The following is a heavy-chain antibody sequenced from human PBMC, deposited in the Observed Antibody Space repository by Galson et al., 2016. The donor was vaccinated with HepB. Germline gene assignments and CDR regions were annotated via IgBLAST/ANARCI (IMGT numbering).Heavy chain of an antibody. J-gene: IGHJ4*02. CDR2: IDGHDDRT. CDR1: GFTFSSSS. Sequence: SLSLSCAASGFTFSSSSMSWVRQAPGKGLEWVSAIDGHDDRTYYADSVRGRFTISRDNSKNTLYLQINSLRAEDTAVYYCATGGDYDIWGQGTLVTVSS. V-gene: IGHV3-23*01. CDR3: ATGGDYDI. D-gene: IGHD4-17*01.